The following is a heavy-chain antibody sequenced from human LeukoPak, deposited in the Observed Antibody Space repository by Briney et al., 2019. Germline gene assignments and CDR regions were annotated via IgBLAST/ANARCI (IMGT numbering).Heavy chain of an antibody. CDR1: GFTSTIYS. J-gene: IGHJ4*02. Sequence: GLSLSLSCAPSGFTSTIYSMKCVRRAPGGGLGWVSYITIRMSRMSYAHSVKGRFTISRDNAKNSLYLQMNSLRDEDTAVYYCAREVSEGTGDKQHFDFWGQGTLVSVCS. CDR3: AREVSEGTGDKQHFDF. V-gene: IGHV3-48*02. D-gene: IGHD7-27*01. CDR2: ITIRMSRM.